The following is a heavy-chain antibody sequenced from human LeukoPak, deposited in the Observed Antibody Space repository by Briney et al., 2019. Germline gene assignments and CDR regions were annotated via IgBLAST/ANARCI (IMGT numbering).Heavy chain of an antibody. Sequence: GRSLRPSCAASGFTFDDYAMHWVRQAPGKGLEWVSGISWNSGSIGYADSVKGRFTISRDNAKNSLYLQMNSLRAEDMALYYCAKDRSIGVAGMGFEWGQGTLVTVSS. V-gene: IGHV3-9*03. CDR1: GFTFDDYA. CDR3: AKDRSIGVAGMGFE. CDR2: ISWNSGSI. J-gene: IGHJ4*02. D-gene: IGHD6-19*01.